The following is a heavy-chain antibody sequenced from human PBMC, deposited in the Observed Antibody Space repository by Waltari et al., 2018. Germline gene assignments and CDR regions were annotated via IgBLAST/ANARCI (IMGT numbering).Heavy chain of an antibody. CDR1: GGSISSYY. CDR2: IYTSGST. V-gene: IGHV4-4*07. Sequence: QVQLQESGPGLVKPSETLSLTCTVSGGSISSYYWSWIRQPAGKGLEWIGRIYTSGSTNYTPSLKSRVTMSVDTSKNQFSLRLSSVTAADTAVYSWATPAGRASDAFDIWGQGTMVTVSS. CDR3: ATPAGRASDAFDI. J-gene: IGHJ3*02.